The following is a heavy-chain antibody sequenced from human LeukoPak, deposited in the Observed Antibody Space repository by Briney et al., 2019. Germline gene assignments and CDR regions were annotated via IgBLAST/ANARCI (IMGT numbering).Heavy chain of an antibody. Sequence: ASVKVSCKASGYTFTGYYMHWVRQAPGQGLEWMGRINPNSGGTNYAQKFQGRVTMTRDTSISTAYMELSRLRSDDTAVYYCARTPLPYYYGMDVWGQGTTVTVSS. J-gene: IGHJ6*02. V-gene: IGHV1-2*06. CDR3: ARTPLPYYYGMDV. CDR1: GYTFTGYY. CDR2: INPNSGGT.